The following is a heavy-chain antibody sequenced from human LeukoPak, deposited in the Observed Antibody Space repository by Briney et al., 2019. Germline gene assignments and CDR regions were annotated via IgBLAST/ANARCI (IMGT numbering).Heavy chain of an antibody. Sequence: SETLSLTCTVSGDSISSGDYYWSWIRQPPGKGLEWIGEINHSGSTNYNPSLKSRVTISVDTSKNQFSLKLSSVTAADTAVYYCARPLSRNDILTGYYRAPLGYWGQGTLVTVSS. V-gene: IGHV4-39*07. D-gene: IGHD3-9*01. J-gene: IGHJ4*02. CDR1: GDSISSGDYY. CDR3: ARPLSRNDILTGYYRAPLGY. CDR2: INHSGST.